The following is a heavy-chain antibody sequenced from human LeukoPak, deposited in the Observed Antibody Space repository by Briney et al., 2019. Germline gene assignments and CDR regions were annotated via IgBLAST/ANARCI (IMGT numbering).Heavy chain of an antibody. J-gene: IGHJ4*02. CDR3: AKERDYYGSGSYFRSDY. CDR1: GFTFSSYG. CDR2: IRYDGSNK. D-gene: IGHD3-10*01. V-gene: IGHV3-30*02. Sequence: PGGSLRLSCAASGFTFSSYGMHWVRQAPGKGLEWVAFIRYDGSNKYYADSVKGRFTISRDNSKNTLYLQMNSLRAEDTAVYYCAKERDYYGSGSYFRSDYWGQGTLVTVSS.